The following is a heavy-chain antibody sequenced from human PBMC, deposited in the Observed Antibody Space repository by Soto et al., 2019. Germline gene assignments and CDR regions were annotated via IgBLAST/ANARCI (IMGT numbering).Heavy chain of an antibody. D-gene: IGHD6-13*01. CDR1: GGTFSSYA. CDR2: TIPIFGTA. V-gene: IGHV1-69*13. Sequence: SVKVSCKASGGTFSSYAISWVRQAPGQGLEWMGGTIPIFGTANYAQKFQGRVTITADESTSTAYMELSSLRSEDTAVYYCARELAAAGAFDIWRQGTMVTVSS. J-gene: IGHJ3*02. CDR3: ARELAAAGAFDI.